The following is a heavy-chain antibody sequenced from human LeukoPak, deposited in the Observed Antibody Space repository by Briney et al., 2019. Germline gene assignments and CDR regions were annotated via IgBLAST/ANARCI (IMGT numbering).Heavy chain of an antibody. J-gene: IGHJ4*02. CDR3: ARGRGYSSSWFDY. CDR2: INHSGST. Sequence: SETLSLTCAVYGGSFSGYYWSWIRQPPGKGLEGIGEINHSGSTNYNPSLKSRVTISVDTSKNQFSLKLSSVTAADTAVYYCARGRGYSSSWFDYWGQGTLVTVSS. CDR1: GGSFSGYY. D-gene: IGHD6-13*01. V-gene: IGHV4-34*01.